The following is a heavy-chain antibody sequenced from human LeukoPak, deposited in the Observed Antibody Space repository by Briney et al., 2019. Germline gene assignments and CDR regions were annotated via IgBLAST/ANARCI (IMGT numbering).Heavy chain of an antibody. CDR1: GFTFSSYA. CDR2: ISGSGGST. CDR3: TKLGMYSRGGFDY. V-gene: IGHV3-23*01. J-gene: IGHJ4*02. Sequence: GGSLRLSCAASGFTFSSYAMSWVRQAPGKGLEWVSAISGSGGSTYYADSVKGRFTISRDNSKNALYLQMNSLRAEDTAVYYCTKLGMYSRGGFDYWGQGTLVTVSS. D-gene: IGHD6-13*01.